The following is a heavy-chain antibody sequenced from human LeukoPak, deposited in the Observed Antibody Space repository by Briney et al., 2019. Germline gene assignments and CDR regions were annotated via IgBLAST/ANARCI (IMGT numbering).Heavy chain of an antibody. Sequence: PSETLSLTCAVYGGSFSGYYWSWIRQPPGKGLEWIGYIHHSRGTFYNPSLNSRVSISADTSKNQFSLNLSSVTAADTAVYYCARYYDSTGYYYIRAFDVWGQGTMVTVSS. CDR3: ARYYDSTGYYYIRAFDV. V-gene: IGHV4-34*09. J-gene: IGHJ3*01. CDR1: GGSFSGYY. CDR2: IHHSRGT. D-gene: IGHD3-22*01.